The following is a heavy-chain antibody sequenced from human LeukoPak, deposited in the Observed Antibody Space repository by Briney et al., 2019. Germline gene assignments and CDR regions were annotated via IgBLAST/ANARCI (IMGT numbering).Heavy chain of an antibody. CDR2: IYTSASTT. J-gene: IGHJ4*02. CDR1: EYTVYTYY. D-gene: IGHD1-1*01. Sequence: ASVKLSRKTSEYTVYTYYSHWGRQAPGQGLEYMGVIYTSASTTSSTQSFQGRITLTSDTSTSTVYMELSSLRSDDTALYYCTSEIPSTGSFDSWGQGTLVTVSS. V-gene: IGHV1-46*02. CDR3: TSEIPSTGSFDS.